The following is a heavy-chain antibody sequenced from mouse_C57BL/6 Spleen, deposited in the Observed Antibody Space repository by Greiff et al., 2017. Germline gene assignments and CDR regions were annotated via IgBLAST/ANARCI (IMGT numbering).Heavy chain of an antibody. Sequence: VQLQQSGAELVKPGASLKMSCKASGYTFPTYPIEWMKQNHGKSLEWIVNFHPYNDDTKYTEQLKGKATLTVEKSSSTVCLELSRLTSDDSAVYYCAINCDGYAMDYWGQGTSVTVSS. V-gene: IGHV1-47*01. CDR2: FHPYNDDT. D-gene: IGHD4-1*02. CDR1: GYTFPTYP. CDR3: AINCDGYAMDY. J-gene: IGHJ4*01.